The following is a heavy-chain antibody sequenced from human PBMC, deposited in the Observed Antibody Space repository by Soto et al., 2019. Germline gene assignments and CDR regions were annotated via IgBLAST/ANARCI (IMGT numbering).Heavy chain of an antibody. CDR3: AAPNWNEYYYYDMDV. J-gene: IGHJ6*02. D-gene: IGHD1-20*01. CDR2: IVVGSGNT. V-gene: IGHV1-58*01. CDR1: GFTFTSSA. Sequence: GASVKVSCKASGFTFTSSAVQWVRQARGQRLEWIGWIVVGSGNTNYAQKFQERVTITRDMSTSTAYMELSSLRSEDTAVYYGAAPNWNEYYYYDMDVLSQGTTVTVSS.